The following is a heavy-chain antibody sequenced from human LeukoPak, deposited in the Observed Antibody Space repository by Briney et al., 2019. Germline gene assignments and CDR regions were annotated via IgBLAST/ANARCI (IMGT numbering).Heavy chain of an antibody. V-gene: IGHV4-39*01. CDR3: ARHAGGISATGTRPFDY. Sequence: SETLPLTCTVSGASFSSSTYYWGWIRQPPGKGLEWIGSIYYSGSTYYNPSLKSRVTMSVDTSKNQFSLKLSSVTAADTTVYYCARHAGGISATGTRPFDYWGQGTLVTVSS. D-gene: IGHD6-13*01. J-gene: IGHJ4*02. CDR2: IYYSGST. CDR1: GASFSSSTYY.